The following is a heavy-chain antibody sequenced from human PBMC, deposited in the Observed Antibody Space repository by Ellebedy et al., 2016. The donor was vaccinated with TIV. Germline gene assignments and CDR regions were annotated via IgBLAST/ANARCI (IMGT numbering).Heavy chain of an antibody. J-gene: IGHJ5*02. CDR3: AKRDGDWGS. D-gene: IGHD2-21*01. V-gene: IGHV5-51*01. CDR1: GYFFNSHW. CDR2: IYPADSDT. Sequence: GESLKISXQASGYFFNSHWIGWVRQMPGKGLEWMGNIYPADSDTRYSPSFEGQVTISVDKSITTAYLQWNSLKASDTAMYYCAKRDGDWGSWGQGTLVTVSS.